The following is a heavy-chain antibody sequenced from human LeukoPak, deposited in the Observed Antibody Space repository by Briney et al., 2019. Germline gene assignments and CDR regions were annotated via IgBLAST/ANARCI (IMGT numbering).Heavy chain of an antibody. CDR2: IDQDGSQK. D-gene: IGHD6-13*01. Sequence: GGSLRLSCADSGFTFNKYWMSWVRQAPGKGLEWVANIDQDGSQKYYVNSVKGRFTISRDNAKSSVFLQMNSLRAEDTALYYCARGLATAGAYRGQGTLVTVSS. V-gene: IGHV3-7*01. J-gene: IGHJ4*02. CDR3: ARGLATAGAY. CDR1: GFTFNKYW.